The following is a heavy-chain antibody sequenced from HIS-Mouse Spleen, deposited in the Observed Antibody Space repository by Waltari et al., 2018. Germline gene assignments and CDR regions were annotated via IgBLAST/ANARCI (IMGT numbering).Heavy chain of an antibody. CDR2: ISYDGSNK. V-gene: IGHV3-30*18. Sequence: QVQLVESGGGVVQPGRSLRLSCAASGFTFSSYGMHWVRQAPGKGLVWVGVISYDGSNKYYADSVKGRFTISRDNSKNTLYLQMNSLRAEDTAVYYCAKASSGRLDYWGQGTLVTVSS. CDR1: GFTFSSYG. D-gene: IGHD6-19*01. CDR3: AKASSGRLDY. J-gene: IGHJ4*02.